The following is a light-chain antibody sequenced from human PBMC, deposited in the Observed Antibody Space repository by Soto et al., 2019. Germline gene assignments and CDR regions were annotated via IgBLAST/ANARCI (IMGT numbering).Light chain of an antibody. CDR1: QSITNR. V-gene: IGKV1-5*01. CDR3: QQYKTHSKT. CDR2: DAS. J-gene: IGKJ1*01. Sequence: DIQMTQSPSTLSASVGDRVTITCRASQSITNRLAWYQQRPGKAPKVLIYDASNLEYGVPSRFSGSGFGTEFTLTISSLQPDDFATYYCQQYKTHSKTFGQGTKVDIK.